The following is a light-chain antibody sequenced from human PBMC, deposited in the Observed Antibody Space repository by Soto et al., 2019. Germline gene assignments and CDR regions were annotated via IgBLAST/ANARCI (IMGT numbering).Light chain of an antibody. CDR1: QSVSSSY. CDR3: QQRSDSYT. V-gene: IGKV3D-20*02. J-gene: IGKJ2*01. CDR2: DAS. Sequence: EIVLTQSPGTLSLSPGERATLSCRASQSVSSSYLAWYQQKPGQAPRLLIYDASNRATGIPARFSGSGSGTDFTLTISSLEPEDSAVYYCQQRSDSYTFGQGTTLEIK.